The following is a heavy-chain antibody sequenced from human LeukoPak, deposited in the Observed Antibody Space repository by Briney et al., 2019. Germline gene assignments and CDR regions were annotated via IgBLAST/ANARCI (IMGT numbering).Heavy chain of an antibody. CDR2: INHSGST. D-gene: IGHD6-13*01. CDR3: ARDPGAAAGTEGYYFDY. V-gene: IGHV4-34*01. CDR1: GGSFSGYY. Sequence: SETLSLTCAVYGGSFSGYYWSWIRQPPGKGLEWIGEINHSGSTNYNPSLKSRVTISVDTSKNQFSLQLNSVTPEDTAVYYCARDPGAAAGTEGYYFDYWGQGTLVTVSS. J-gene: IGHJ4*02.